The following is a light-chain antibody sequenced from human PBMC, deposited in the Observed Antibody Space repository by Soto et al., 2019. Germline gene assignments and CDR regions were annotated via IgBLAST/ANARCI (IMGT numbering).Light chain of an antibody. CDR2: AAS. V-gene: IGKV1-39*01. J-gene: IGKJ5*01. CDR1: QSISSW. CDR3: QKSYSTPP. Sequence: GDRVTITCRASQSISSWLAWYQQKPGKAPKLLIYAASSLQSGVPSSFRGSVSGTDFTRTISSLQPEDFATYYCQKSYSTPPFGQGTRLEIK.